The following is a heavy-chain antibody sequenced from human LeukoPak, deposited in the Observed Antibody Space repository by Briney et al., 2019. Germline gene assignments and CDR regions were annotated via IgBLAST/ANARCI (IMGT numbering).Heavy chain of an antibody. D-gene: IGHD4-17*01. J-gene: IGHJ5*02. Sequence: SGTLSLTCAVSGGSISSSNWWSWVRQPPGKGLEWIGEIYHSGSTNYNPSLKSRVTISVDKSKNQFSLKLSSVTAADTAVYYCARGVLYVTTVTTEAWFDPWGQGTLVTVSS. CDR1: GGSISSSNW. V-gene: IGHV4-4*02. CDR3: ARGVLYVTTVTTEAWFDP. CDR2: IYHSGST.